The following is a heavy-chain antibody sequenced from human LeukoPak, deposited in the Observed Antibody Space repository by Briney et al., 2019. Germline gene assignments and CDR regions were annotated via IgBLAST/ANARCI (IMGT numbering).Heavy chain of an antibody. Sequence: GGSLRLSCAASGFTFSSYEMNWVRQAPGKGLEWVSYISSSGSTIYYADSVKGRFTISRDNAKNSLYLQMNSLRAEDTAVYYCARGVTMVRGAQSDYWGQGTLVTVSS. CDR1: GFTFSSYE. J-gene: IGHJ4*02. CDR2: ISSSGSTI. V-gene: IGHV3-48*03. D-gene: IGHD3-10*01. CDR3: ARGVTMVRGAQSDY.